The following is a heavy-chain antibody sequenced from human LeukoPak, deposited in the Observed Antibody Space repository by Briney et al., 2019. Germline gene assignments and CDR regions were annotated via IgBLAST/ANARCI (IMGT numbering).Heavy chain of an antibody. Sequence: GGSLRLSCVGSGFSLNEYEIHWVRQAPGKGLEWVAVVSYDGGHKYYADSVKGRFTISRDTSSDTVSLQMNSLRVEDTAVYYCARDRINMMVLGHDSGLDFWGQGTLVTVSS. CDR3: ARDRINMMVLGHDSGLDF. CDR1: GFSLNEYE. D-gene: IGHD3-22*01. V-gene: IGHV3-30*04. J-gene: IGHJ4*02. CDR2: VSYDGGHK.